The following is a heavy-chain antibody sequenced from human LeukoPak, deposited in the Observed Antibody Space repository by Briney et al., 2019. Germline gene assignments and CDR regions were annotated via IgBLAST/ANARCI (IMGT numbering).Heavy chain of an antibody. CDR1: GYTFTSYG. V-gene: IGHV1-18*01. CDR3: ARAYNWNDPPYLYYYYYYGMDV. J-gene: IGHJ6*02. D-gene: IGHD1-1*01. Sequence: ASVTVSCKASGYTFTSYGISWVRQAPGQGLEWMGWISAYNGNTNYAQKLQGRVTMTTDTSTSTAYMELRSLRSDDTAVYYCARAYNWNDPPYLYYYYYYGMDVWGQGTTVTVSS. CDR2: ISAYNGNT.